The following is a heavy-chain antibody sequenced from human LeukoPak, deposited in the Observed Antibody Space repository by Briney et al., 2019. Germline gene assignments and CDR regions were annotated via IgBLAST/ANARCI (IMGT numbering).Heavy chain of an antibody. V-gene: IGHV4-34*01. J-gene: IGHJ6*03. CDR1: GGSFSGYY. Sequence: SETLSLTCAVYGGSFSGYYWNWIRQPPGKGLEWIGEINHSGSTNYNPSLKSRVTISVDTSKNQFSLKVNSVTAADTAVYYCATRPTPPYYRYYMDVWGKGTTVTVSS. CDR3: ATRPTPPYYRYYMDV. CDR2: INHSGST. D-gene: IGHD4-23*01.